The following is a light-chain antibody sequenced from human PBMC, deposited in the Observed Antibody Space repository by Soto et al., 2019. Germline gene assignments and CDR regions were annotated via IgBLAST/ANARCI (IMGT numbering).Light chain of an antibody. J-gene: IGLJ2*01. CDR2: GNS. Sequence: QSVLTQPPSVSGAPGQRVTISCTGSSSNIGAGYDVHWYQQLPGTAPKLLIYGNSNRPSGVPDRFSGSKSGTSASLAITRLQAEDEADYYCQSYDSSLSGLKVVFGGGTKLTVL. CDR3: QSYDSSLSGLKVV. CDR1: SSNIGAGYD. V-gene: IGLV1-40*01.